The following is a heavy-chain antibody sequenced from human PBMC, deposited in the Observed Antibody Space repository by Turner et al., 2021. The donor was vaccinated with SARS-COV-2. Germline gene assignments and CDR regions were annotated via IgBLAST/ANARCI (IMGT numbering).Heavy chain of an antibody. Sequence: EVQLLESGGGLVQPGGSLSISCADSGLLFSSYAMSWVRQAPGKGLEWGSAISGSGGSTYYADSVKGRFTISRDNSKNTLYLQMNSLRAEDTAVYYCAKADRIMIVVVITLFDYWGQGTLVTVSS. D-gene: IGHD3-22*01. V-gene: IGHV3-23*01. CDR3: AKADRIMIVVVITLFDY. CDR2: ISGSGGST. J-gene: IGHJ4*02. CDR1: GLLFSSYA.